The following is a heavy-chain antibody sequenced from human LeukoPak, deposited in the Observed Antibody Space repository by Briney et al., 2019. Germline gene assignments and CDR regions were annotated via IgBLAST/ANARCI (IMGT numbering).Heavy chain of an antibody. CDR3: ARAPLWYDSSGYVDY. V-gene: IGHV4-4*07. Sequence: PSETLSLTCTVSGGSISSYYWSWIRQPAGKGLEWIGRIYTSGSTDYNPSLKSRVTMSVDTSKNQFSLKLSSVTAADTAVYYCARAPLWYDSSGYVDYWGQGTLVTVSS. D-gene: IGHD3-22*01. CDR1: GGSISSYY. CDR2: IYTSGST. J-gene: IGHJ4*02.